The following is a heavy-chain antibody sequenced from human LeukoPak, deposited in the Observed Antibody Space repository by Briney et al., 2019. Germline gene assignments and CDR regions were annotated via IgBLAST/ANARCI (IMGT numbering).Heavy chain of an antibody. V-gene: IGHV4-34*01. CDR1: GGSFSGYY. D-gene: IGHD6-19*01. CDR3: ARGYSSGWGYYVMDV. CDR2: INHSGST. Sequence: PSETLSLTCAVYGGSFSGYYWSWIRQPPGKGLEWIGEINHSGSTNYNPSLKSRVTISVDSSKNQFSLKLSSVTAADTAVYYCARGYSSGWGYYVMDVWGQGTTVTVSS. J-gene: IGHJ6*02.